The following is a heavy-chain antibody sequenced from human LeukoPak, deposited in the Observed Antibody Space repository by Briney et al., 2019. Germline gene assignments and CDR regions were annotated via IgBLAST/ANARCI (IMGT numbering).Heavy chain of an antibody. CDR3: AGGSRWLQSDY. V-gene: IGHV1-69*05. D-gene: IGHD5-24*01. CDR1: GGTFSSYA. J-gene: IGHJ4*02. Sequence: ASVKVSCKASGGTFSSYAISWVRQAPGQGLEWMGGIIPIFGTANYAQKFQGRVTITTDESTSTAYMELSSPRSEDTAVYYCAGGSRWLQSDYWGQGTLVTVSS. CDR2: IIPIFGTA.